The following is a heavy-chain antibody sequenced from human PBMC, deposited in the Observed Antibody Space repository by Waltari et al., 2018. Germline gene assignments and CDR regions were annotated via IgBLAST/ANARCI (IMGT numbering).Heavy chain of an antibody. Sequence: EVQLLESGGGLVQPGGSLRLACAASGFTFSRYAMRWVRKAPGKVLEWVSASSGSGGSTYYADSVKGRFSISRDNGKNLLYLHMNSLRADDTAVYYCARDEMHRTTWYHFWGQGTQVTVSS. CDR1: GFTFSRYA. J-gene: IGHJ4*02. V-gene: IGHV3-23*01. D-gene: IGHD6-13*01. CDR2: SSGSGGST. CDR3: ARDEMHRTTWYHF.